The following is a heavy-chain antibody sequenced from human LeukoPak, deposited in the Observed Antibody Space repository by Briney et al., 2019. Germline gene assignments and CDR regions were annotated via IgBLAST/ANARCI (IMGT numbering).Heavy chain of an antibody. CDR3: ARSGGYHPLDY. CDR2: MNANRGNT. CDR1: GYTFTSYD. V-gene: IGHV1-8*01. D-gene: IGHD5-12*01. J-gene: IGHJ4*02. Sequence: ASVKVSSKSSGYTFTSYDINWVRQAPGQGLEWMGWMNANRGNTGFAQKFQGRVTMTRDTSISTAYLELSSLRSEDTAVYYCARSGGYHPLDYWGQGTLVTVSS.